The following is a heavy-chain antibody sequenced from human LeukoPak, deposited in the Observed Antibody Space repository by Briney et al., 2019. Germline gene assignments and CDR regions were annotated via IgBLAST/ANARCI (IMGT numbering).Heavy chain of an antibody. Sequence: GQSLKISCKGSGYTFTNDWIGCVRQIPGKGLEWMGIIYPEDADISDSPSFQGQVAISAAKSITTAYLQWSSLQASDTAMYYCARYYYDRAVGPFDYWGQGSLVTVSS. CDR3: ARYYYDRAVGPFDY. V-gene: IGHV5-51*01. J-gene: IGHJ4*02. D-gene: IGHD3-22*01. CDR1: GYTFTNDW. CDR2: IYPEDADI.